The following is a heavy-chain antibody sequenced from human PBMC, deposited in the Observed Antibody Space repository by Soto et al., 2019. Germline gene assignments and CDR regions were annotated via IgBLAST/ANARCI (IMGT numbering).Heavy chain of an antibody. Sequence: ASVKVSCKSSGGTFSSHAINWVRQAPGQRLEWMGWINAGYGNTKSSQKFQDRVTISRDTSASTAYMELTSLRSEDTAVYYCARMATFGSLNWFDPWGQGTLVTVS. CDR1: GGTFSSHA. CDR2: INAGYGNT. J-gene: IGHJ5*02. CDR3: ARMATFGSLNWFDP. V-gene: IGHV1-3*01. D-gene: IGHD3-16*01.